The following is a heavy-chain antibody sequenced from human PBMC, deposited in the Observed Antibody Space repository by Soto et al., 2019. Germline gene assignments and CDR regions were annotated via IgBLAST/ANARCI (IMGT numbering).Heavy chain of an antibody. CDR3: AKDLWELAYYFDY. V-gene: IGHV3-30*18. CDR1: GFTFSSYG. J-gene: IGHJ4*02. CDR2: ISYDGSNK. Sequence: QVQLVESGGGVVQPGRSLRLSCAASGFTFSSYGMHWVRQAPGKGLEWVAVISYDGSNKYYADSVKGRFTISGDNSKNTLYLQMNRLMADDTAAYYCAKDLWELAYYFDYWGQGTLVTVSS. D-gene: IGHD1-26*01.